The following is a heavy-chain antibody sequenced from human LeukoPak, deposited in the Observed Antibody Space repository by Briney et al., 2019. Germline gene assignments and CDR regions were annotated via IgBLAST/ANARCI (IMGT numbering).Heavy chain of an antibody. CDR1: GFTFSSSW. J-gene: IGHJ4*02. CDR2: IKEDGSWK. Sequence: GGSLRLSCAASGFTFSSSWMGWARQAPGKGLEWVANIKEDGSWKHYAVSVQGRFTISRDNAKNSLYLQMSSLRAEDTAVYYCARDRGWYHADSWGQGTLVTVSS. CDR3: ARDRGWYHADS. D-gene: IGHD6-19*01. V-gene: IGHV3-7*01.